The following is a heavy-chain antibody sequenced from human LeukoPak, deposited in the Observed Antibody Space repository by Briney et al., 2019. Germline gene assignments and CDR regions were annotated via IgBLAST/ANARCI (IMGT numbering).Heavy chain of an antibody. J-gene: IGHJ4*02. Sequence: GGSLRLSCAASGFTFDDYAMHWVRQAPGKGLEWVSGISWNSGSIGYADSVKGRFTISRDNAKNSLYLQMNSLRAEDTALYYCAKDRSGWIDYLGQGTLVTVSS. CDR1: GFTFDDYA. CDR3: AKDRSGWIDY. V-gene: IGHV3-9*01. D-gene: IGHD6-19*01. CDR2: ISWNSGSI.